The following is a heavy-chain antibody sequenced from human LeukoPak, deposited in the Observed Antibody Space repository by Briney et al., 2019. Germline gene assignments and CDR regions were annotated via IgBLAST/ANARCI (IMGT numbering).Heavy chain of an antibody. V-gene: IGHV1-18*01. Sequence: GASVKVSCKASGYTFTSYGISWVRQAPGQGLEWVGWISPYNGNRNFAQKLQGRVTMTTDTSTSTAYMELRSLRSDDTAVYYCARWGKYSSSRQHHFDYWGQGTLVTVSS. J-gene: IGHJ4*02. CDR2: ISPYNGNR. CDR1: GYTFTSYG. D-gene: IGHD6-13*01. CDR3: ARWGKYSSSRQHHFDY.